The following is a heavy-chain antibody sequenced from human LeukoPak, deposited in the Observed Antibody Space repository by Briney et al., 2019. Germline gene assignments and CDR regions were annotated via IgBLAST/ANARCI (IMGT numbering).Heavy chain of an antibody. D-gene: IGHD3-22*01. CDR1: GGSISSGGYS. V-gene: IGHV4-30-2*01. Sequence: SETLSLTCAVSGGSISSGGYSWSWIRQPPGKGLEWIGYIYHSGSTYYNPSLKSRVTISVDRSKNQFSLKLSSVTAADTAVYYCARDYYDSSGYPPLLGYWGQGTLVTVSS. CDR2: IYHSGST. J-gene: IGHJ4*02. CDR3: ARDYYDSSGYPPLLGY.